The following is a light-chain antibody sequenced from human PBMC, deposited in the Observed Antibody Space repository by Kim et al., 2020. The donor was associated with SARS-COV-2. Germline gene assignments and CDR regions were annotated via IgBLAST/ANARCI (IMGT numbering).Light chain of an antibody. CDR2: DVT. CDR3: SSYTSSDTLV. CDR1: RTDVGGYNY. Sequence: GQSISISSTGTRTDVGGYNYGSWVQQQPGKAPKLVIFDVTDRPSGVSSRFSGSKSGNTASLTISGLQAEDEADYYCSSYTSSDTLVFGGGTQLTVL. J-gene: IGLJ2*01. V-gene: IGLV2-14*03.